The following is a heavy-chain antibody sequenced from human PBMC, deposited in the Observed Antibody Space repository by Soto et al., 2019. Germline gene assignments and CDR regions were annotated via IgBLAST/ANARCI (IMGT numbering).Heavy chain of an antibody. CDR3: AKEGDYYDSSGYPSGCMDV. CDR2: ISGSGGST. J-gene: IGHJ6*02. D-gene: IGHD3-22*01. Sequence: SLRLSCAASGFTFSSYAMSWVRQAPGKGLEWVSAISGSGGSTYYADSVKGRFTISRDNSKNTLYLQMNSLRAEDTAVYYCAKEGDYYDSSGYPSGCMDVWGRGTTVTVSS. V-gene: IGHV3-23*01. CDR1: GFTFSSYA.